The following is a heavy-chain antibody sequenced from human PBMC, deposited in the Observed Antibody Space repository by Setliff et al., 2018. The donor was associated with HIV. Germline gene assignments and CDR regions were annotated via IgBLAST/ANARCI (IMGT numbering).Heavy chain of an antibody. D-gene: IGHD3-10*01. Sequence: GASVKVSCKASGYSFTGHYLHWVRQAPGQRLEWMGRINPNNGGTNYAQKFLGRVTMTRDTSISTAYMELSSLRSDDTAVYYCARFGLSYGSAHWGQGTLVTVSS. CDR3: ARFGLSYGSAH. CDR2: INPNNGGT. J-gene: IGHJ4*02. V-gene: IGHV1-2*06. CDR1: GYSFTGHY.